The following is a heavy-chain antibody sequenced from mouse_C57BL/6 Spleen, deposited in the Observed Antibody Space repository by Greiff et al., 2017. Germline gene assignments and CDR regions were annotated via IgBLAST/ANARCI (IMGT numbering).Heavy chain of an antibody. CDR2: IDPEDGDT. CDR1: GFNIKDYY. Sequence: EVQLQQSGAELVRPGASVKLSCTASGFNIKDYYMHRVKQRPEQGLEWIGRIDPEDGDTEYAPKFQGKATMTADTSSNTAYLQLSSLTSADTAVYYCTSKYSGSSSPWFAYWGQGTLVTVSA. V-gene: IGHV14-1*01. CDR3: TSKYSGSSSPWFAY. J-gene: IGHJ3*01. D-gene: IGHD1-1*01.